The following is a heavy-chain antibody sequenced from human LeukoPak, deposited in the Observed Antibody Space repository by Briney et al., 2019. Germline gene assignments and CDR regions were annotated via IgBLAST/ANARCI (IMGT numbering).Heavy chain of an antibody. CDR2: INPNSGGT. CDR1: GYTFTGYY. V-gene: IGHV1-2*02. D-gene: IGHD3-22*01. J-gene: IGHJ4*02. CDR3: ARDPSFGYYDSSGYLVY. Sequence: GASVKVSCKASGYTFTGYYMHWVRQAPGQGLEWMGWINPNSGGTNYAQKFQGRVTMTRDTPISTAYMELSRLRSDDTAVYYCARDPSFGYYDSSGYLVYWGQETLVTVSS.